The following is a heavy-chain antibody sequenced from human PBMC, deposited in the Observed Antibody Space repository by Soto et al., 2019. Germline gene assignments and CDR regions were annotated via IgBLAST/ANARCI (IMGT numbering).Heavy chain of an antibody. J-gene: IGHJ6*03. Sequence: QVQLQESGPGLVKPSGTLSLTCAVSSGSISSSNWWSWVRQPPGKGLEWIGEIYHSGSTNYNPSLKSRVTISVDQSKNQFSLKLSSVTAADTAVYYCASNRVGDDYYYYYMDVWGKGTTVTVSS. CDR3: ASNRVGDDYYYYYMDV. V-gene: IGHV4-4*02. CDR2: IYHSGST. D-gene: IGHD2-21*02. CDR1: SGSISSSNW.